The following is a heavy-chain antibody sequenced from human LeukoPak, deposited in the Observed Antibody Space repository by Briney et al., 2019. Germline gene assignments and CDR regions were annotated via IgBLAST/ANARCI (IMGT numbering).Heavy chain of an antibody. CDR2: ISSSGSYK. J-gene: IGHJ4*02. Sequence: GGSLRLSCAASGFTFSTYMMNWVRQAPGKGLEWVSYISSSGSYKYYADSVKGRFTVSRDNAKNSLYLQMNSLRAEDTAVYYCARDYDILTGYSRFDYWGQGTLVTVSS. CDR1: GFTFSTYM. V-gene: IGHV3-21*01. CDR3: ARDYDILTGYSRFDY. D-gene: IGHD3-9*01.